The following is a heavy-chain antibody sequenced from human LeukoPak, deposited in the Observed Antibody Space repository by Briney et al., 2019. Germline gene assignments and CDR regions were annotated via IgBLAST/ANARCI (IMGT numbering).Heavy chain of an antibody. CDR2: ISGGGTT. CDR3: ASRMGGYYYGLDV. CDR1: GFTVSSVY. Sequence: GALRLSCAASGFTVSSVYMSWVRQAPGKGLEWVSIISGGGTTYYTDSVKGRFTISRDNSKNTLYLQMNSLRAEDTAVYYCASRMGGYYYGLDVWGQGTTVTVSS. J-gene: IGHJ6*02. V-gene: IGHV3-66*01. D-gene: IGHD2-8*01.